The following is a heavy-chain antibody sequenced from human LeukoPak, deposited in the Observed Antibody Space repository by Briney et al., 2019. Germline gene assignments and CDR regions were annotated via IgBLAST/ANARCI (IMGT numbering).Heavy chain of an antibody. CDR2: INPNSGGT. V-gene: IGHV1-2*06. J-gene: IGHJ4*02. Sequence: ASVKVSCKASGYTFTGYYMHWVRQAPGQGLEWMGRINPNSGGTNYAQKFQGRVTMTRDTSISTAYMELSRLRSDDTSVYYCARTTSIVEGSSGFDYLGQGTLVTVSS. D-gene: IGHD2-15*01. CDR1: GYTFTGYY. CDR3: ARTTSIVEGSSGFDY.